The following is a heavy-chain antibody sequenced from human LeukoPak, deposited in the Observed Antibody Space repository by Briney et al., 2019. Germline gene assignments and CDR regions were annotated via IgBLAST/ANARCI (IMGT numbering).Heavy chain of an antibody. CDR2: ISYDGSNK. J-gene: IGHJ5*02. V-gene: IGHV3-30*18. CDR3: AKADNWNDI. Sequence: PGGSLRLSCAASGFTFSSYGMHWVRQAPGKGLEWVAVISYDGSNKYYADSVKGRFTISRDNSKNTLYLQMNSLRAEDTAVYYCAKADNWNDIWGQGTLVTVSS. CDR1: GFTFSSYG.